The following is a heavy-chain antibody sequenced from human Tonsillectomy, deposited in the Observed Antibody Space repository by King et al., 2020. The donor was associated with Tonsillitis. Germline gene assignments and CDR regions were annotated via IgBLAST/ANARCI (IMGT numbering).Heavy chain of an antibody. J-gene: IGHJ4*02. Sequence: LQLQESGPGLVKPSETLSLTCTVSGGSISRSSYYWGWIRRPPGKGLEWIGSIYYSGSTYYNPSLQSRVTISVDTSKNQFSLKLTSVTAADTAVYYCARVKGHFDYWGQGSLVTVSS. CDR2: IYYSGST. CDR1: GGSISRSSYY. CDR3: ARVKGHFDY. V-gene: IGHV4-39*01.